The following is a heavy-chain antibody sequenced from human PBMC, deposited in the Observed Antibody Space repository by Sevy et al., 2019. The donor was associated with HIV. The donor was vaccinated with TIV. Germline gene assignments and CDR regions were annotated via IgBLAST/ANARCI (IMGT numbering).Heavy chain of an antibody. CDR2: ISSSGSTI. D-gene: IGHD4-17*01. J-gene: IGHJ4*02. CDR3: ARDLPPSATTVAHFDY. V-gene: IGHV3-48*03. Sequence: LSLTCAASGFIFSRYEMNWVRQAPGKGLEWVSFISSSGSTISYADSVRGRFTISRDNAKNSLYLQMNGLRADDTAVYYCARDLPPSATTVAHFDYWGQGTLVTVSS. CDR1: GFIFSRYE.